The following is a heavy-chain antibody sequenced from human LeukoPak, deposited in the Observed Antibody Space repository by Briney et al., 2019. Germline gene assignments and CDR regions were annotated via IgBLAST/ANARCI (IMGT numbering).Heavy chain of an antibody. D-gene: IGHD5-12*01. CDR3: ARRKVASFDY. CDR2: IYYSGS. CDR1: GAYISTYY. V-gene: IGHV4-59*08. Sequence: SETLSLTCTVSGAYISTYYWSWIRQPPGKGLEWIGYIYYSGSNYNPSLKSRVTISVDTSKNQFSLKLSSVTAADTAVYYCARRKVASFDYWGQGTLVTVSS. J-gene: IGHJ4*02.